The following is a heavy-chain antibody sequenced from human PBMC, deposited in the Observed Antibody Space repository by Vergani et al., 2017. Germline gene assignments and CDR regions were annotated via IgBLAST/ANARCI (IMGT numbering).Heavy chain of an antibody. V-gene: IGHV4-34*02. CDR1: GGSLSGYF. D-gene: IGHD3-10*01. Sequence: QVHLQQRGAGVLKPSVTLSLTCGVIGGSLSGYFWSWIRQSPGRGLEWIGEITAIGSAKYSPSATSRVTISVDTSRGEFTLTVTSVTAADTGLYFCESRRPRLNLGSKSNAGTFDSWGQGALVTVSS. CDR3: ESRRPRLNLGSKSNAGTFDS. CDR2: ITAIGSA. J-gene: IGHJ4*02.